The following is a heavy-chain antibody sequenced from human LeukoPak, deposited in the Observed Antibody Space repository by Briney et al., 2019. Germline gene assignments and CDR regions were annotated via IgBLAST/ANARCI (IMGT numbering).Heavy chain of an antibody. CDR3: AKDLKPEQWLVLRDAFDI. J-gene: IGHJ3*02. V-gene: IGHV3-23*01. CDR2: ISDNGGST. CDR1: GFIFSSSG. D-gene: IGHD6-19*01. Sequence: GGSLRLSCAASGFIFSSSGMSWVRQAPGKGLEWVSTISDNGGSTYYPDSVKGRFTISRDNSKNTLYLQMNSLRAEDTAVYYCAKDLKPEQWLVLRDAFDIWGQGTMVTVSS.